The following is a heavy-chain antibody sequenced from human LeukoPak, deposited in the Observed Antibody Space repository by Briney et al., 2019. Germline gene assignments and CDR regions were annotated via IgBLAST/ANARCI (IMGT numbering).Heavy chain of an antibody. CDR1: VYTLTELS. J-gene: IGHJ4*02. V-gene: IGHV1-24*01. Sequence: ASVTVSSMLSVYTLTELSMYWVRQAPGKGHEWMGGFDPEDGETIYAQKFQGRVTMTEDTSTDTAYMELSSLRSEDTAVYYCATDPVDENDYWGQGTLVTVSS. D-gene: IGHD4-23*01. CDR2: FDPEDGET. CDR3: ATDPVDENDY.